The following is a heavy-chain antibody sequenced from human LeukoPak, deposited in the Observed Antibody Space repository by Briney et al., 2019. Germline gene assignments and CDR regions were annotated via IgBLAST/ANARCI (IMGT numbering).Heavy chain of an antibody. V-gene: IGHV4-59*08. CDR3: ARLYRDRYFDY. D-gene: IGHD4-17*01. CDR2: IYYSGST. J-gene: IGHJ4*02. CDR1: GGSISSYY. Sequence: PSETLSLTCTVSGGSISSYYWSWIRQPPGKGLEWIGYIYYSGSTNYNPSIKSRVTISVDTSKNQFYLKLISVADADTAVYYCARLYRDRYFDYWGQGTLVSVSS.